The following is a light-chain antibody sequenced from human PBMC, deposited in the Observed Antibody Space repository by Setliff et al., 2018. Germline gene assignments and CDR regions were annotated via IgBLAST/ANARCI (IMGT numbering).Light chain of an antibody. CDR1: NSDVGGYSY. J-gene: IGLJ2*01. V-gene: IGLV2-14*01. Sequence: QSALTQPPSASGSPGQSVTISCTGTNSDVGGYSYVSWYQQHPGKAPKLMIYDVSKRPSGVSNRFSGSKSGNTASLTISGLQAEDEADYYCSSYTSSRVFGGGTKVTVL. CDR3: SSYTSSRV. CDR2: DVS.